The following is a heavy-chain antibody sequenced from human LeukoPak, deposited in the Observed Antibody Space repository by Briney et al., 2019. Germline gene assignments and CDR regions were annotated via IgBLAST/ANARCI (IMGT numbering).Heavy chain of an antibody. V-gene: IGHV4-39*07. CDR3: ERDRYNWNGGLDY. Sequence: SVTLSLTCTVSGDSISSSSYYWGWIRQRPGKGLEWIGSIYYSGSTYYNPSLKSRVTISVDTSKNQFSLKLSSVTAADTAVYYCERDRYNWNGGLDYWGQGTLVTVSS. J-gene: IGHJ4*02. CDR2: IYYSGST. D-gene: IGHD1-1*01. CDR1: GDSISSSSYY.